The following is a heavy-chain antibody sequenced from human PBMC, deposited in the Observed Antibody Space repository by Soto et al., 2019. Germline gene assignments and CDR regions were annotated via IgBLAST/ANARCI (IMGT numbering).Heavy chain of an antibody. CDR2: IFHGGNT. Sequence: LETLSLTCAVSSFFISSGNYWGWIRKPPGKGLEWIGSIFHGGNTYYNPSFKSRVTISVDMSKNQFSLKLNSVTAADTAVYYCARARWYDAFDVWGQGTVVTVSS. CDR1: SFFISSGNY. CDR3: ARARWYDAFDV. J-gene: IGHJ3*01. D-gene: IGHD2-15*01. V-gene: IGHV4-38-2*01.